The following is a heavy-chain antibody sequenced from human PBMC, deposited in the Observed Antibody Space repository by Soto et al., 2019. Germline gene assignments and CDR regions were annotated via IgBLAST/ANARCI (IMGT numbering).Heavy chain of an antibody. D-gene: IGHD1-1*01. J-gene: IGHJ6*02. Sequence: GGSLRLSCAASGFTFSSYAMHWVRQAPGKGLEWVAVISYDGSNKYYADSVKGRFTISRDNSKNTLYLQMNSLRAEDTAVYYCARSGGTGTTWQGDYYYGMDVWGQGPTVTVSS. CDR1: GFTFSSYA. V-gene: IGHV3-30-3*01. CDR3: ARSGGTGTTWQGDYYYGMDV. CDR2: ISYDGSNK.